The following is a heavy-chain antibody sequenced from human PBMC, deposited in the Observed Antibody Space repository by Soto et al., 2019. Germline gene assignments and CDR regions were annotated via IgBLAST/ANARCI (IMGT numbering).Heavy chain of an antibody. CDR2: IYHSGST. D-gene: IGHD3-16*01. J-gene: IGHJ3*02. V-gene: IGHV4-30-2*01. Sequence: PSETLSLTCAVSGGSISSGGYSWSWIRQPPGKGLEWIGYIYHSGSTYYNPSLKSRVTISVDRSKNQFSLKLSSVTAADTAVYYCARWGGDAFDIWGQGTMVTVSS. CDR3: ARWGGDAFDI. CDR1: GGSISSGGYS.